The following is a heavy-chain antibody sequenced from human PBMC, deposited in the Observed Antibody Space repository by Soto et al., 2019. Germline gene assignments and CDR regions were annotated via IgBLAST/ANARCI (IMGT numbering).Heavy chain of an antibody. CDR3: ATDPIVVVPAARYWFDP. D-gene: IGHD2-2*01. CDR2: ISSSGSTI. J-gene: IGHJ5*02. CDR1: GFTFSDYY. Sequence: QVQLVESGGGLVKPGGSLGLSCAASGFTFSDYYMSWIRQAPGKGLEWVSYISSSGSTIYYADSVKGRFTISRDNAKNSLYLQMNSLRAEDTAVYYCATDPIVVVPAARYWFDPWGQGTLVTVSS. V-gene: IGHV3-11*01.